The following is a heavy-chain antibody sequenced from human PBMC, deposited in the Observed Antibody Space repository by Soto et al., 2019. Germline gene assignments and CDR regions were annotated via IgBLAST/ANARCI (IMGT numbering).Heavy chain of an antibody. CDR3: ARGGHIAVVTDSFDS. V-gene: IGHV1-46*02. Sequence: ASVKVSCKSSGYPFNTYYLHWVRQAPGQGLEWMGMIHPSGGGSTYAQRFLGRVTMTMDSSTSTVFMELTSLRSADTAVYYCARGGHIAVVTDSFDSWGQGTLVTVSS. CDR2: IHPSGGGS. D-gene: IGHD2-21*02. CDR1: GYPFNTYY. J-gene: IGHJ4*02.